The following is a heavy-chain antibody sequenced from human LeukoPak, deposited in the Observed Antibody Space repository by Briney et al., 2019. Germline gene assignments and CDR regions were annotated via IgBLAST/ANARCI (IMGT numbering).Heavy chain of an antibody. CDR2: INPNSGGT. J-gene: IGHJ4*02. CDR1: GYTFTGYY. D-gene: IGHD5-12*01. V-gene: IGHV1-2*02. CDR3: ARVSLSVDPRLPRFDY. Sequence: ASVTVSCKASGYTFTGYYMHWVRQAPGQGLEWMGWINPNSGGTNYAQKFQGRVTMTRDTSISTAYMELSRLRSDDTAVYYCARVSLSVDPRLPRFDYWGQGTLVTVSS.